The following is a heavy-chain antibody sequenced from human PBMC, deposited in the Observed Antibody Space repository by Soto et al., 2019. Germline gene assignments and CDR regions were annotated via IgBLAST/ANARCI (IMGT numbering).Heavy chain of an antibody. Sequence: QVQLVQSGAEVKKPGASVKVSCKASGYTFTSYYMHWVRQAPGQGLEWMGIINPSGGSTSYAQKCQGRVTMTXXTXTNXVYMMLSRLRSEGTAVYYCARVTDYGGNSSWYFDLWGRGTLVTVSS. CDR3: ARVTDYGGNSSWYFDL. J-gene: IGHJ2*01. CDR2: INPSGGST. V-gene: IGHV1-46*03. CDR1: GYTFTSYY. D-gene: IGHD4-17*01.